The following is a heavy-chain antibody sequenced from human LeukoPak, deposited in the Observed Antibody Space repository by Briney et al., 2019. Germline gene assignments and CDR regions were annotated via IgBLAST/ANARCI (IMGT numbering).Heavy chain of an antibody. Sequence: SQTLSLTSTVSGGSISSGDYYWSWIRQPPGKGLEWIGYIYYSGSTYYNPSLKSRVTISVDTSKNQFSLKLSSVTAADTAVYYRAQMTTVTTGHWYFDLWGRGTLVTVSS. CDR2: IYYSGST. V-gene: IGHV4-30-4*01. CDR3: AQMTTVTTGHWYFDL. D-gene: IGHD4-17*01. CDR1: GGSISSGDYY. J-gene: IGHJ2*01.